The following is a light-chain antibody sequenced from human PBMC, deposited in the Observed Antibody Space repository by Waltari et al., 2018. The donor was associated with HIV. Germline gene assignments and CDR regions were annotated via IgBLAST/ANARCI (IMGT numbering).Light chain of an antibody. CDR2: EVS. Sequence: QSALTQPPSASRSPGQSLTISCTGTIGDVGGYDYVSWDKHHPGKAPKRLCCEVSQRPGGVPARFSCSKSGKTASLTVSGLQAEDEADYHCMSYTGHNRWVFGGGTKLTVL. J-gene: IGLJ3*02. CDR1: IGDVGGYDY. V-gene: IGLV2-8*01. CDR3: MSYTGHNRWV.